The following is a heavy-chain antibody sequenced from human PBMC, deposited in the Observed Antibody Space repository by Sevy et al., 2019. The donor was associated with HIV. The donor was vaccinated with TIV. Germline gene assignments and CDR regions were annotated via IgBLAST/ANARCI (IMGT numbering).Heavy chain of an antibody. J-gene: IGHJ3*01. CDR1: GGSISSLNYY. Sequence: SETLSLTCTVSGGSISSLNYYWSWIRQRPGQGLEWSEYISYSGRTSYNPSLKSRLTISLDPPKNQFSLRLSAVTAADTALFYCARANAYLTSDAFDLWGQGTMVTVSS. CDR3: ARANAYLTSDAFDL. CDR2: ISYSGRT. V-gene: IGHV4-31*03. D-gene: IGHD1-26*01.